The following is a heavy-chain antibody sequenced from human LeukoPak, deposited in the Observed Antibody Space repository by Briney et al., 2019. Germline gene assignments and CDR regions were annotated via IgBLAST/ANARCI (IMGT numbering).Heavy chain of an antibody. D-gene: IGHD3-9*01. CDR1: GGSISSGSYY. J-gene: IGHJ4*02. Sequence: SQTLSLTCTVSGGSISSGSYYWSWIRQPPGKGLEWIGYIYYSGSTNYNPSLKSRVTISVDTSKNQFSLKLSSVTAADTAVYYCARGGLRYFDPFDYWGQGTLVTVSS. CDR2: IYYSGST. CDR3: ARGGLRYFDPFDY. V-gene: IGHV4-61*01.